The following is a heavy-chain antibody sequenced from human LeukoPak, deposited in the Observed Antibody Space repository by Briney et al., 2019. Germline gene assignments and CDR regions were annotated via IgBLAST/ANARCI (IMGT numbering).Heavy chain of an antibody. J-gene: IGHJ1*01. D-gene: IGHD6-19*01. CDR2: IYYSGST. CDR3: ARGPTQGVGSGWYSGWYVNY. V-gene: IGHV4-39*02. CDR1: GGSISSSSYY. Sequence: PSETLSLTCTVSGGSISSSSYYWGWIRQPPGKGLEWIGSIYYSGSTYYNPSLKSRVTISGDTSKNHFTLNLTSVTAADTAIYYCARGPTQGVGSGWYSGWYVNYWGQGTLVTVSS.